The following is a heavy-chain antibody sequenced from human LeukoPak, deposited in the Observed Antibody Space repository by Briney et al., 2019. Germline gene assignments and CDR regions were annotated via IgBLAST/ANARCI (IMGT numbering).Heavy chain of an antibody. CDR3: ARTEASWFDP. V-gene: IGHV4-59*01. CDR1: GGSISSYY. Sequence: SETLSLTCTVSGGSISSYYWSWIRQPPGKGLEWIGYIYYSGSTNYNPSLRSRVTISVDTSKNQFSLKLSSVTAADTAVYYCARTEASWFDPWGQGTLVTVSS. J-gene: IGHJ5*02. CDR2: IYYSGST.